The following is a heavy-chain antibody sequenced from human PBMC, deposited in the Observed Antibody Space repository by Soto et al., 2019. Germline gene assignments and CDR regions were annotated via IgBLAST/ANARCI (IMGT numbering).Heavy chain of an antibody. CDR2: ISGSGGST. CDR1: GFTFSSYA. V-gene: IGHV3-23*01. CDR3: TKDGVAGREFDY. D-gene: IGHD6-19*01. Sequence: GGSLRLSCAASGFTFSSYAMSWVRQAPGKGLEWVSAISGSGGSTYYADSVKGRFTISRDNSKNTLYLQMNSLRAEDTAVYYCTKDGVAGREFDYWGQGTLVTVSS. J-gene: IGHJ4*02.